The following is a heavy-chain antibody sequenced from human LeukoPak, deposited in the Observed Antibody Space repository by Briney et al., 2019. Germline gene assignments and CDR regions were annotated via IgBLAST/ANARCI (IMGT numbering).Heavy chain of an antibody. J-gene: IGHJ6*02. CDR3: ARERTVPAAIWGAKGYCYYGMDV. D-gene: IGHD2-2*02. CDR1: GFTFSSYG. CDR2: IWYDGSNK. V-gene: IGHV3-33*01. Sequence: GGSLRLSCAASGFTFSSYGMHWVRQAPGKGLEWVAVIWYDGSNKYYADSVKGRFTISRDNSKNTLYLQMNSLRAEDTAVYYCARERTVPAAIWGAKGYCYYGMDVWGQGTTVTVSS.